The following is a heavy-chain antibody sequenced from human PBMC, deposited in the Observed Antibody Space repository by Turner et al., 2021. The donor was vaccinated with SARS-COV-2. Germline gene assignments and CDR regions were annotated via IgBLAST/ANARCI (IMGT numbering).Heavy chain of an antibody. CDR2: IFYSGNN. CDR1: GAAINRNTYD. Sequence: QLQLQDSAPGLVKPSETLSLTCGVSGAAINRNTYDRGWIRQPPEKGLEWIGGIFYSGNNYYNPSLKSRGTISVGTSSDQFSLDLTSGTAAETGVYFCSRAAYGRNDLSDFDSWGQGTLVTVSS. V-gene: IGHV4-39*01. CDR3: SRAAYGRNDLSDFDS. J-gene: IGHJ4*02. D-gene: IGHD1-1*01.